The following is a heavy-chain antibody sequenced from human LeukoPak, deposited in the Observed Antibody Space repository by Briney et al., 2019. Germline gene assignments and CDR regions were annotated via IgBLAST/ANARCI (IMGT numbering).Heavy chain of an antibody. V-gene: IGHV4-31*03. D-gene: IGHD4-17*01. CDR1: GGSISSGGYY. Sequence: PSETLSLTCTVSGGSISSGGYYWSWIRQHPGKGLEWIGYIYYSGSTYYNPSLKSRVTISVDTSKNQFSLKLSSATAADTAVYYCARSTPTVTTGAFDIWGQGTMVTVSS. CDR2: IYYSGST. CDR3: ARSTPTVTTGAFDI. J-gene: IGHJ3*02.